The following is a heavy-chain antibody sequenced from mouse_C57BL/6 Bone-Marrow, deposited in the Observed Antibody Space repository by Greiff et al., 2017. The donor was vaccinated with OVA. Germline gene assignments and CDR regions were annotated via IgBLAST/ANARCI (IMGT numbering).Heavy chain of an antibody. J-gene: IGHJ2*01. V-gene: IGHV1-15*01. CDR1: GYTFTDYE. Sequence: VQGVESGAELVRPGASVTLSCKASGYTFTDYEMHWVKQTPVHGLEWIGAIDPETGGTAYNQKFKGKAILTADKSSSTAYMELRSLTSEDSAVYYCTGVTLYFDYWGQGTTLTVSS. CDR3: TGVTLYFDY. D-gene: IGHD2-2*01. CDR2: IDPETGGT.